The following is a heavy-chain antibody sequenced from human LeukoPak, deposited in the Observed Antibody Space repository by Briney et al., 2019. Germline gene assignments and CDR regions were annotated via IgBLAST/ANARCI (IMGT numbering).Heavy chain of an antibody. Sequence: GASVKVSCKASGGTFSSYAISWVRQAPGQGLEWMGRIIPSLDISNYAQKFQGRVTLSADKATTTTYMELTSLRSEDTAIYYCASRDEEYQLLYAFDIWGQGTMVTVSS. CDR2: IIPSLDIS. CDR1: GGTFSSYA. D-gene: IGHD2-2*01. CDR3: ASRDEEYQLLYAFDI. J-gene: IGHJ3*02. V-gene: IGHV1-69*04.